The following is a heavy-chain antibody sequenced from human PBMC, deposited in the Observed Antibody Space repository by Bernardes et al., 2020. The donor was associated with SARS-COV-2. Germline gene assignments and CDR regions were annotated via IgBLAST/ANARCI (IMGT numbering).Heavy chain of an antibody. CDR3: ARVSTLNYRGFVVVPAAIRHYYYYMDV. CDR1: GFTFSSYW. V-gene: IGHV3-74*01. CDR2: INSDGSST. J-gene: IGHJ6*03. D-gene: IGHD2-2*02. Sequence: VGSLRLSCAASGFTFSSYWMHWVRQAPGKGLVWVSRINSDGSSTSYADSVKGRFTISRDNAKNTLYLQMNSLRAEDTAVYYCARVSTLNYRGFVVVPAAIRHYYYYMDVWGKGTTVTVSS.